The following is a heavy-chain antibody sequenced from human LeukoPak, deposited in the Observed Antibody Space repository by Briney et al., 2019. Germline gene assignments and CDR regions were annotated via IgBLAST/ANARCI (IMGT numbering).Heavy chain of an antibody. CDR1: GFXFSSSW. D-gene: IGHD1-1*01. CDR3: ASLWDDGY. V-gene: IGHV3-7*02. J-gene: IGHJ4*02. Sequence: GGSLRLSCAASGFXFSSSWITWVRQAPGKGLEWVATIKQDGSEKFYVNSVKGRFTISRDNTKDSLYLQMNSLRADDTAVYYCASLWDDGYWGQGTLVTVSS. CDR2: IKQDGSEK.